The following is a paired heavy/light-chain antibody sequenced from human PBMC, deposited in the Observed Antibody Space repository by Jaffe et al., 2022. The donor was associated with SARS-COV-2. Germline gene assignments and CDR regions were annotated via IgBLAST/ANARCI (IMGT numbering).Light chain of an antibody. V-gene: IGKV1-5*03. CDR3: QQYDTQGT. CDR2: RAS. J-gene: IGKJ1*01. Sequence: DIQMTQSPSTLSASVGDRVTITCRASQSISSWLAWYQQKPGSAPKLLIYRASTLESGVPSRFSGSGSGTEFTLTISSLQPDDFATYYCQQYDTQGTFGQGTKVEIK. CDR1: QSISSW.
Heavy chain of an antibody. Sequence: VQLVESGGGLVQPGGSLRLSCAASGFTFSSCWMHWVRQAPGKGLVWLSRLNGDGSNTMYADSVKGRFTISRDNAKNTVYLQMNSLRDEDTAVYYCARATSGATYFDSWGQGTLVTVSS. D-gene: IGHD6-25*01. V-gene: IGHV3-74*03. J-gene: IGHJ4*02. CDR2: LNGDGSNT. CDR1: GFTFSSCW. CDR3: ARATSGATYFDS.